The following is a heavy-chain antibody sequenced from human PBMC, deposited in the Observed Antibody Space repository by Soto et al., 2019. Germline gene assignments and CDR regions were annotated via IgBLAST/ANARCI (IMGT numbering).Heavy chain of an antibody. J-gene: IGHJ6*03. V-gene: IGHV4-59*01. CDR2: IYYSGST. D-gene: IGHD2-2*01. CDR1: GGSISSYY. CDR3: ARGRPQKGGYCSSTSCYSYYYYYMDV. Sequence: QVQLQESGPGLVKPSETLSLTCTVSGGSISSYYWSWIRQPPGKGLEWIGYIYYSGSTNYNPSLTSRVTISADPSTNQSSRKLLPVTAADTAVYYCARGRPQKGGYCSSTSCYSYYYYYMDVWGKGTTVTVSS.